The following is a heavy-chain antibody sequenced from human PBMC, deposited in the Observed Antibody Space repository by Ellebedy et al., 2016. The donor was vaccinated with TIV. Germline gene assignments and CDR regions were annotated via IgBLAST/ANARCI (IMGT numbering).Heavy chain of an antibody. CDR3: ARGYLYESSGYYGY. CDR2: IKQDGSEK. J-gene: IGHJ1*01. Sequence: GGSLRLSCEASGFTFSSYWISWVRQAPGKGPEWVANIKQDGSEKYYVDFVKGRFTISRDNAQNSVYLQMNSLRAEDTAVYYCARGYLYESSGYYGYWGQGTLVTVSS. D-gene: IGHD3-22*01. V-gene: IGHV3-7*03. CDR1: GFTFSSYW.